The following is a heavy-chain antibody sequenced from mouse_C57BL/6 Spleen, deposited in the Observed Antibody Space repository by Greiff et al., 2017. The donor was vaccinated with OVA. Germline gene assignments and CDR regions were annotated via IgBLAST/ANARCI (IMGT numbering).Heavy chain of an antibody. CDR1: GYTFTDYN. CDR2: INPNNGGT. V-gene: IGHV1-18*01. CDR3: ATRGNSWFAY. Sequence: VQLKQSGPELVKPGASVKLPCKASGYTFTDYNMDWVKQSHGKSLEWIGDINPNNGGTIYNQKFKGKATLTVDKSSSTAYMELRSLTSEDTAVYYCATRGNSWFAYWGQGTLVTVSA. J-gene: IGHJ3*01.